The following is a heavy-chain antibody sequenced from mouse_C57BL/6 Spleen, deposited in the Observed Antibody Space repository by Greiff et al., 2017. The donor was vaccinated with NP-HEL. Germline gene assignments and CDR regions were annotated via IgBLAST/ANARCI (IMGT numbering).Heavy chain of an antibody. CDR2: ISSGGSYT. J-gene: IGHJ4*01. Sequence: EVKVVESGGDLVKPGGSLKLSCAASGFTFSSYGMSWVRQTPDKRLEWVATISSGGSYTYYPDSVKGRFTISRDNAKNTLYLQMSSLKSEDTAMYYCARHYYGSSYGAMDYWGQGTSVTVSS. CDR3: ARHYYGSSYGAMDY. CDR1: GFTFSSYG. D-gene: IGHD1-1*01. V-gene: IGHV5-6*01.